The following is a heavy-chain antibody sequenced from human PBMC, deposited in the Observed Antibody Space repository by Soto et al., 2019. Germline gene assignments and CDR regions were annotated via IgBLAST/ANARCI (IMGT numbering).Heavy chain of an antibody. J-gene: IGHJ6*02. CDR2: TYYRSKWYN. V-gene: IGHV6-1*01. Sequence: SQTLSLTCAISGDSVSSNSAAWNWIRQSPSRGLEWLGRTYYRSKWYNDYAVSVKSRITINPDTSKNQFSLQLNSVTPEDTAVYYCARDLRVXSSSSGEDYYYYYGMDVWGQGTTVTVSS. CDR1: GDSVSSNSAA. CDR3: ARDLRVXSSSSGEDYYYYYGMDV. D-gene: IGHD6-6*01.